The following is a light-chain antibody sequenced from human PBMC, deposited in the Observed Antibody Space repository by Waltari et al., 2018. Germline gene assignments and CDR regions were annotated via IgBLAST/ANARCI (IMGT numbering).Light chain of an antibody. CDR3: CSYAGSSTDVV. CDR2: EVS. J-gene: IGLJ2*01. CDR1: SSDVGSYNL. Sequence: QSALTQPASVSGSPGQSNTIPCTGTSSDVGSYNLVSWYQQHPGKAPKLMIYEVSKRPSGVSNRFSGSKSGNTASLTISGLQAEDEADYYCCSYAGSSTDVVFGGGTKLTVL. V-gene: IGLV2-23*02.